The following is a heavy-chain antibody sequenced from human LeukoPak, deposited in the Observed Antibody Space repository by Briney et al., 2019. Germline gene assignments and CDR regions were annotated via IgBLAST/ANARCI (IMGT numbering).Heavy chain of an antibody. J-gene: IGHJ3*02. CDR2: INHSGST. CDR3: ARDAFDI. Sequence: SVTLSLTCAVYGGSFSGYYGSWIRQPPGKGLEWIGEINHSGSTNYNPSLKSRVTISVDTSKNQFSLKLSSVTAADTAVYYCARDAFDIWGQGTMVTVSS. CDR1: GGSFSGYY. V-gene: IGHV4-34*01.